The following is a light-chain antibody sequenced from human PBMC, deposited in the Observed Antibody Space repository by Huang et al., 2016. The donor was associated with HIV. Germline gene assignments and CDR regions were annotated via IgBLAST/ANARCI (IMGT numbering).Light chain of an antibody. J-gene: IGKJ4*01. CDR2: GSF. V-gene: IGKV3-11*01. CDR3: QQRGAWPLT. Sequence: DIVLTQSPVTLSLSPGQRATLSCRASQNINNYLVWYQQKPGQAPRLLIYGSFNRATGLPARFSGSGSGTDFTLTINTLEPEDFAVYYCQQRGAWPLTFGGGTKVEIK. CDR1: QNINNY.